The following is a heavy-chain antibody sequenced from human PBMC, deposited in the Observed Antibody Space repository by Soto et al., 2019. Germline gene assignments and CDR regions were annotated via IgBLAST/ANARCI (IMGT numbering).Heavy chain of an antibody. Sequence: GESLKISCAASGFTFSSYAMTWVRQAPGKGLEWVSAISGGGVTYYADSVKGRFTISRDNFKNTLYLQMHSLRAEDTAAYYCAKWHTYNYDSLAYSGFDCWGQGTQVTVSS. CDR3: AKWHTYNYDSLAYSGFDC. V-gene: IGHV3-23*01. CDR2: ISGGGVT. CDR1: GFTFSSYA. D-gene: IGHD3-22*01. J-gene: IGHJ4*02.